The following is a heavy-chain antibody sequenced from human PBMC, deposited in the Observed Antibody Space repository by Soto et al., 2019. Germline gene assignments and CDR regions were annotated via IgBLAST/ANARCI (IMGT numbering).Heavy chain of an antibody. J-gene: IGHJ4*02. V-gene: IGHV4-59*01. CDR1: GGSISSYH. CDR3: ARRYAGNFDY. D-gene: IGHD2-8*01. CDR2: IYYSGST. Sequence: SETLSLTCTVSGGSISSYHWSWIRQPPGKGLEWIGYIYYSGSTNYNPSLKSRVTISVDTSKNQFSLKLSSVTAADTAVYYCARRYAGNFDYWGQGTLVTVSS.